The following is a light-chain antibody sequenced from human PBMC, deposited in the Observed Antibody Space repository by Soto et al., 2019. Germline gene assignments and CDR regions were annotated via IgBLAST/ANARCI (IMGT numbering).Light chain of an antibody. CDR2: GAS. CDR3: QHYGSSLSIT. V-gene: IGKV3-20*01. Sequence: ESVLTQSPGTLSLSPGERATVSCRASQGVSSNYLAWYQHKPGQAPRLLIYGASSRATGIPDRFSGSGSGTDFTLTISRLEPEDFAVYYCQHYGSSLSITFGQGTRLEIK. CDR1: QGVSSNY. J-gene: IGKJ5*01.